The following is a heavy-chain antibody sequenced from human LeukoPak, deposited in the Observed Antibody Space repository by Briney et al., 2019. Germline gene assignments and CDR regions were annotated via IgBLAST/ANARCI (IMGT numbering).Heavy chain of an antibody. CDR2: IYHSGST. J-gene: IGHJ3*02. CDR1: GYSISSGYY. D-gene: IGHD3-10*01. CDR3: ARERAGEGALDI. V-gene: IGHV4-38-2*02. Sequence: NPSETLSLTCAVSGYSISSGYYWGWIRQPPGKGLEWIASIYHSGSTNYNASLKSRVTISADMSKNQFSLNLSSVTAADTAVYYCARERAGEGALDIWGQGSLVTVSS.